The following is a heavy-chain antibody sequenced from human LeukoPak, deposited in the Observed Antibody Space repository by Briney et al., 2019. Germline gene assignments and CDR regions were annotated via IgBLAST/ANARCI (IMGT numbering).Heavy chain of an antibody. V-gene: IGHV3-33*06. J-gene: IGHJ4*02. CDR1: AFTFSNYA. Sequence: GGSLRLSCAESAFTFSNYAMHWVRQAPGKGLEWVAAIWHDESNKYYADSVKGRFTISRDNFKNTLYLQMNSLRAEDTAVYYCAKEEDSETYHTMRYWGQGTLVTVFS. CDR3: AKEEDSETYHTMRY. D-gene: IGHD1-26*01. CDR2: IWHDESNK.